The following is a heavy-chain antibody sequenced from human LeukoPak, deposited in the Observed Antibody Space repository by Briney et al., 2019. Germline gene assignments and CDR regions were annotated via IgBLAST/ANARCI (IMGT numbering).Heavy chain of an antibody. CDR2: ISYDGSNK. Sequence: GGSLRLSCAASGFTFSSYAMHWVRQAPGKGLEWVAVISYDGSNKYYADSVKGRFTISRDNSKNTLYLQMNSLRAEDTAVYYCAREEVFEAAGAFDIWGQGTMVTVSS. CDR1: GFTFSSYA. D-gene: IGHD6-13*01. V-gene: IGHV3-30-3*01. CDR3: AREEVFEAAGAFDI. J-gene: IGHJ3*02.